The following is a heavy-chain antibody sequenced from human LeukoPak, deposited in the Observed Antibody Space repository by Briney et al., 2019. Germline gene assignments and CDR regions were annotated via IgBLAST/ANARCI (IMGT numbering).Heavy chain of an antibody. CDR3: ARSYYYDSSGYYLSWFDP. CDR1: GHTFTFYY. V-gene: IGHV1-46*01. D-gene: IGHD3-22*01. CDR2: INPSGGGT. J-gene: IGHJ5*02. Sequence: ASVKVSCKASGHTFTFYYLYWVRQAPGQGLEWMGLINPSGGGTSYAQKFQGRVTMTRDMSTSTVYMELSRLRSDDTAVYYCARSYYYDSSGYYLSWFDPWGQGTLVTVSS.